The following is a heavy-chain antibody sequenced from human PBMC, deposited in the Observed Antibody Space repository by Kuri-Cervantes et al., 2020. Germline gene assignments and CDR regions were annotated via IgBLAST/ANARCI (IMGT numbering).Heavy chain of an antibody. CDR2: IFGGGRT. CDR3: ARLGLGY. D-gene: IGHD6-19*01. V-gene: IGHV3-NL1*01. CDR1: GFTFSSYG. J-gene: IGHJ4*01. Sequence: LSLTCAASGFTFSSYGMHWVRQAPGKGLEWVSVIFGGGRTHYADSVKGRFTISRDHSKHTLHLQMNSLRVEDTAVYYCARLGLGYWGHGTLVTDSS.